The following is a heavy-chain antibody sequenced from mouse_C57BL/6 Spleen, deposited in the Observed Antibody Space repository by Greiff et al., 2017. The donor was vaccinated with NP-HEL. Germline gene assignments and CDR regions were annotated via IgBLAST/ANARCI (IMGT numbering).Heavy chain of an antibody. CDR3: ARVYYSNYEKAMDY. Sequence: VQLKESGGGLVKPGGSLKLSCAASGFTFSDYGMHWVRQAPEKGLEWVAYISSGSSTIYYADTVKGRFTISRDNAKNTLFLQMTSLRSEDTSMYYCARVYYSNYEKAMDYWGQGTSVTVSS. CDR1: GFTFSDYG. D-gene: IGHD2-5*01. V-gene: IGHV5-17*01. CDR2: ISSGSSTI. J-gene: IGHJ4*01.